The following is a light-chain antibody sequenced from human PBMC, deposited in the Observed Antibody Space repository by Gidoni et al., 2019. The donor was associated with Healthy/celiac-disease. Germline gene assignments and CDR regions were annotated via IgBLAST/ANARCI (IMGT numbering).Light chain of an antibody. V-gene: IGLV3-25*03. CDR2: KDS. CDR3: QSADSSGTYPQV. CDR1: ALPKQY. Sequence: SYELTQPPSVSVSPGQTARITCSGDALPKQYAYWYKQKPGQAPVLVIYKDSERPSGIPERFSGSSSGTTVTLTISGVQAEDEADYYCQSADSSGTYPQVFGGGTKLTVL. J-gene: IGLJ2*01.